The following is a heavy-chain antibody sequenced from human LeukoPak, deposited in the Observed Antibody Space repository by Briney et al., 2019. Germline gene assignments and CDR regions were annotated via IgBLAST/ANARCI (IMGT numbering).Heavy chain of an antibody. Sequence: KPGGSLRLSCAASGFTFSDYYMSWIRQAPGEGLEWVSYISSSGSTIYYADSVKGRFTISRDNAKNSLYLQMNSLRAEDTAVYYCAREEYDSSGYYSLLYWGQGTLVTVSS. D-gene: IGHD3-22*01. CDR1: GFTFSDYY. CDR3: AREEYDSSGYYSLLY. V-gene: IGHV3-11*04. CDR2: ISSSGSTI. J-gene: IGHJ4*02.